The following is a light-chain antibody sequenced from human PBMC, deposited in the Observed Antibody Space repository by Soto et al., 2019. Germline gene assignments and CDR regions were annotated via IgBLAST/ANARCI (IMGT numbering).Light chain of an antibody. Sequence: LTQPASVSGSPGQSITISCTGTSSGVGGYNYVSWYQQHPGKAPKLMIYEVSNRPSGVSNRFSGPKSGNTASLTTSGLQAEDEADYYCSSYTSSSYYVFGTGTKVTVL. V-gene: IGLV2-14*01. J-gene: IGLJ1*01. CDR3: SSYTSSSYYV. CDR2: EVS. CDR1: SSGVGGYNY.